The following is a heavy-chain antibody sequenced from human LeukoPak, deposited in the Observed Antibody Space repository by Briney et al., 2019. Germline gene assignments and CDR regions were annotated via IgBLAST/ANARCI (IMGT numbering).Heavy chain of an antibody. CDR3: TRGFLNWGYRFDP. J-gene: IGHJ5*02. CDR1: GFTFSSYA. V-gene: IGHV3-49*03. CDR2: IRSKAYGGTT. D-gene: IGHD7-27*01. Sequence: GGSLRLSCAASGFTFSSYAMSWFRQAPGKGLEWVGFIRSKAYGGTTEYAASVKGRFTISRDDSKSIAYLQMNSLKTEDTAVYYCTRGFLNWGYRFDPWGQGTLVTVSS.